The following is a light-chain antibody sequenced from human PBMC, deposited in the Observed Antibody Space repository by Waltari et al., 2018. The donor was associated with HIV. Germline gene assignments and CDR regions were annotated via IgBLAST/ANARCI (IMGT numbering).Light chain of an antibody. Sequence: SYKLTQPPSVSVSPGQTASITCSGDNLGDKYACWYKQNPGQSPVLVIYKGNKRPSWMPERFSGSNSGNTATLTISGTQAMDEADYYCQACDSSTVVFGGGTKLTVL. CDR1: NLGDKY. V-gene: IGLV3-1*01. J-gene: IGLJ2*01. CDR2: KGN. CDR3: QACDSSTVV.